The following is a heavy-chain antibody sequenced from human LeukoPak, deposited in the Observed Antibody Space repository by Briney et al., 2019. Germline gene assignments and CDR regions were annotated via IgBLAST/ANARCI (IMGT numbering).Heavy chain of an antibody. Sequence: ASVKVSCKASGYTFTGYYMHWVRQAPGQGLEWMGWNNPNSGGTNYAQKFQGRVTMTRDTSISTAYMELSRLRSDDTAVYYCASELGGYSSSWYYFDYWGQGTLVTVSS. J-gene: IGHJ4*02. V-gene: IGHV1-2*02. CDR2: NNPNSGGT. CDR1: GYTFTGYY. CDR3: ASELGGYSSSWYYFDY. D-gene: IGHD6-13*01.